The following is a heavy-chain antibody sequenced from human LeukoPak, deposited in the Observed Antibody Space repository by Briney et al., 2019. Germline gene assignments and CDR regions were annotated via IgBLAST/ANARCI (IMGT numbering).Heavy chain of an antibody. J-gene: IGHJ4*02. CDR2: ISSSGSTI. D-gene: IGHD2-2*01. CDR1: GFTFSDCY. Sequence: GGSLRLSCAASGFTFSDCYMSWIRQAPGKGLEWVSYISSSGSTIYYADSVKGRFTISRDNAKNSLYLQMNSLRAEDTAVYYCARAEGYCSSTSCYGLDYWGQGTLVTVSS. V-gene: IGHV3-11*04. CDR3: ARAEGYCSSTSCYGLDY.